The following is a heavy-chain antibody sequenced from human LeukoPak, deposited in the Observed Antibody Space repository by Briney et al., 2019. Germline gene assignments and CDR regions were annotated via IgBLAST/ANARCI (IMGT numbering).Heavy chain of an antibody. J-gene: IGHJ4*02. Sequence: PSETLSLTCTVSGGSISSYYWSWLRQPPGKGLEWIGNIYNSGSTNYNPSLKSRVTISVDSSKKQFSLKLISVTAADTAVYYCARQGGYASPFDYWGQGTLVTVSS. CDR3: ARQGGYASPFDY. D-gene: IGHD5-12*01. V-gene: IGHV4-59*08. CDR1: GGSISSYY. CDR2: IYNSGST.